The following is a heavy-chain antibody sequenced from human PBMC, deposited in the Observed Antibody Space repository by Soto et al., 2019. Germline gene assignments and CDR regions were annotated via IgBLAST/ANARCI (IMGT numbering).Heavy chain of an antibody. V-gene: IGHV3-33*01. CDR1: GFTFSSYG. D-gene: IGHD6-19*01. CDR3: AREGMEWLVSRAFDY. J-gene: IGHJ4*02. Sequence: QVQLVESGGGVVQPGRSLRLSCAASGFTFSSYGMHWVRQAPGKGLEWVAVIWYDGSNKYYADSVKGRFTISRDNSKNTLYLQMNSLRAEDTAVYYCAREGMEWLVSRAFDYWRQGTLVTVSS. CDR2: IWYDGSNK.